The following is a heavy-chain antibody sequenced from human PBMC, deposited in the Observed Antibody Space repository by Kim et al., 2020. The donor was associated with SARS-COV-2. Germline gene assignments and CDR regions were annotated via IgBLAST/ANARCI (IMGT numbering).Heavy chain of an antibody. CDR3: ARNMMTNYYDSSGIRTARWFDP. CDR1: GDSVSSNSAA. V-gene: IGHV6-1*01. D-gene: IGHD3-22*01. J-gene: IGHJ5*02. CDR2: TYYRSKWYN. Sequence: SQTLSLTCAISGDSVSSNSAAWNWIRQSPSRGLEWLGRTYYRSKWYNDYAVSVKSRITINPDTSKNQFSLQLNSVTPEDTAVYYCARNMMTNYYDSSGIRTARWFDPWGQGTLVTVSS.